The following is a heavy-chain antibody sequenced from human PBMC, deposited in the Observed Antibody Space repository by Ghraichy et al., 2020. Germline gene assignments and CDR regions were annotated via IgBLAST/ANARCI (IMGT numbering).Heavy chain of an antibody. CDR2: IYYSGST. J-gene: IGHJ4*02. CDR3: ARYSSSWRRPNYFDY. Sequence: SETLSLTCTVSGGSISSYYWSWIRQPPGKGLEWIGYIYYSGSTNYNPSLKSRVTISVDTSKNQFSLKLSSVTAADTAVYYCARYSSSWRRPNYFDYWGQGTLVTVSS. V-gene: IGHV4-59*01. D-gene: IGHD6-13*01. CDR1: GGSISSYY.